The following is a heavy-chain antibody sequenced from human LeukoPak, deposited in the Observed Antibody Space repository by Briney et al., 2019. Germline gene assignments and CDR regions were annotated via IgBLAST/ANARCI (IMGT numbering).Heavy chain of an antibody. CDR2: ISGSGGST. V-gene: IGHV3-23*01. CDR1: GFTFSSYA. J-gene: IGHJ4*02. Sequence: PGGSLRLSCAASGFTFSSYAMSWVRQAPGKGLKWVSAISGSGGSTYYADSVKGRFTISRDNSKNTLYLQMNSLRAEDTAVYYCAKGGFLWLGELPYFDYWGQGTLVTVSS. D-gene: IGHD3-10*01. CDR3: AKGGFLWLGELPYFDY.